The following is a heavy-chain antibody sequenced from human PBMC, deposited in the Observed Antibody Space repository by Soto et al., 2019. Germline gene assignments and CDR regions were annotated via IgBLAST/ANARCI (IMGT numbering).Heavy chain of an antibody. V-gene: IGHV1-58*01. CDR3: AADATAWQQMVPSDY. CDR2: IAVGSGYT. CDR1: GFTFTSST. D-gene: IGHD2-8*01. J-gene: IGHJ4*02. Sequence: ASGKVSCKASGFTFTSSTFQWLRQARGQRLEWIGWIAVGSGYTNYAQRFQDRVTLTRDMSTATTYMELSRLTSEDTAIYYCAADATAWQQMVPSDYWGQGTLVTVSS.